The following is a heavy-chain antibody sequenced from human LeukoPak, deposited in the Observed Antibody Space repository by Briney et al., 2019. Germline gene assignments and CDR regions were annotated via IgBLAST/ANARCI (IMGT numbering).Heavy chain of an antibody. CDR3: SRGVQTGIPVPISNPLAEYFQH. CDR1: GFTFSTYT. CDR2: ILYDGSNN. Sequence: GSLRLSCAASGFTFSTYTMHWVRQAPGKGLEWVAVILYDGSNNYYAASGKGRFIISRDNSKITLYLQMNSLRAEDTAVYLCSRGVQTGIPVPISNPLAEYFQHWGQGTLVTVSS. D-gene: IGHD6-19*01. J-gene: IGHJ1*01. V-gene: IGHV3-30-3*01.